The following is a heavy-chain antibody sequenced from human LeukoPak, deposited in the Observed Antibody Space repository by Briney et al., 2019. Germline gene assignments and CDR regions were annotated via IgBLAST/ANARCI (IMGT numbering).Heavy chain of an antibody. CDR3: ARAAVVVIFDY. CDR2: IYYSGST. D-gene: IGHD3-22*01. J-gene: IGHJ4*02. Sequence: PSETLSLTCTVSGGSISSSSYYWGWIRQPPGKGLEWIGSIYYSGSTYYNPSLKSRVTISVDTSKNQFSLKLSSVTAADTAVYYCARAAVVVIFDYWGQGTLVTVSS. V-gene: IGHV4-39*07. CDR1: GGSISSSSYY.